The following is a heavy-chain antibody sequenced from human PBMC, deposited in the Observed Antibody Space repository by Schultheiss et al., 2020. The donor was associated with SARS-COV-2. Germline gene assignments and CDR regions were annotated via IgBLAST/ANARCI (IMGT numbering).Heavy chain of an antibody. CDR2: ISGSAGST. V-gene: IGHV3-23*01. D-gene: IGHD5-12*01. CDR1: GFTFSSYA. Sequence: GGSLRLSCAASGFTFSSYAMSWVRQAPGKGLEWVSAISGSAGSTYYADSVKGRFTISRDNSKNTLFLQMYSLRAEDTAVYYCARDPRLYSRGAFDIWGQGTMVTVSS. CDR3: ARDPRLYSRGAFDI. J-gene: IGHJ3*02.